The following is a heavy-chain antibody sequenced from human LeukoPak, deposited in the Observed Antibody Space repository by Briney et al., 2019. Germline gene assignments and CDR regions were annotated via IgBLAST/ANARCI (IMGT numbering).Heavy chain of an antibody. CDR1: GGSISSYY. CDR3: ARGGMAPDRGFDY. V-gene: IGHV4-59*12. Sequence: SETLSLTCTVSGGSISSYYWSWIRQPPGKGLEWIGYIYYSRSTNYNPSLKSRVTISVDTSKNQFSLKLSSVTAADTAVYYCARGGMAPDRGFDYWGQGTLVTVSS. J-gene: IGHJ4*02. D-gene: IGHD5-24*01. CDR2: IYYSRST.